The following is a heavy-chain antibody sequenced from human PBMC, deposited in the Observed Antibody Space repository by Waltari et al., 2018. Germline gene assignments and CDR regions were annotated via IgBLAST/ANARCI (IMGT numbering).Heavy chain of an antibody. D-gene: IGHD7-27*01. CDR2: VIRNGAYI. V-gene: IGHV3-21*01. J-gene: IGHJ5*02. CDR3: ARGGWGFYLDL. Sequence: EVQLMESGGGLVKPGGSLRLSCAASGFTLSTYNMNWVRQAPGKGLEWVWSVIRNGAYIHYGDSVKGRFTISRDNAKTSLYLQMNGLRDEDTAVYYCARGGWGFYLDLWGQGALVTVSS. CDR1: GFTLSTYN.